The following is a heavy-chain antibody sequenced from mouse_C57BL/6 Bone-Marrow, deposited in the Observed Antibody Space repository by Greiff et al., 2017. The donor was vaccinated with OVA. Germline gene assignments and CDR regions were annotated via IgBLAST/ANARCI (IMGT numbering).Heavy chain of an antibody. Sequence: VQLQQSGAELVRPGASVKLSCTASGFNIKGDYMHWVKQRPEQGLEWIGWIDPENGDTEYASKFQGKATITADTSSNTAYLQLSSLTSEDTAVYYCTTNTTDYFDYWGQGTTLTVSS. CDR3: TTNTTDYFDY. CDR1: GFNIKGDY. D-gene: IGHD1-1*01. CDR2: IDPENGDT. V-gene: IGHV14-4*01. J-gene: IGHJ2*01.